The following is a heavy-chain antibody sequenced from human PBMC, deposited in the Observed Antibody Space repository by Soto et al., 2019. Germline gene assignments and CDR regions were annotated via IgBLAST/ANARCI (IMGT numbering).Heavy chain of an antibody. CDR1: RGSIDNSY. CDR3: VRVAGGGPFDY. V-gene: IGHV4-59*01. D-gene: IGHD2-15*01. J-gene: IGHJ4*02. Sequence: SETLSLTCTVSRGSIDNSYWTWIRQPPGKTLEWIGYIHYTGTTSYNSSLRGRVTMSVDTSKNQFSLKLNSVTTADTAVYYCVRVAGGGPFDYWGPGHLVTVSS. CDR2: IHYTGTT.